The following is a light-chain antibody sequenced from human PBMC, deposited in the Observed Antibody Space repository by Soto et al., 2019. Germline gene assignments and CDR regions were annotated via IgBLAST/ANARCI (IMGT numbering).Light chain of an antibody. J-gene: IGKJ2*01. Sequence: EIVLTQSPGALSLSPGEGATLSCRASQSLSSSYVAWYQQKVGQPPRLLIYGASNRATGIPARFSGSWSGTEFTLTISRLETEDFAVYYCQQYGISPSYTFAQGTKVDIK. V-gene: IGKV3-20*01. CDR2: GAS. CDR1: QSLSSSY. CDR3: QQYGISPSYT.